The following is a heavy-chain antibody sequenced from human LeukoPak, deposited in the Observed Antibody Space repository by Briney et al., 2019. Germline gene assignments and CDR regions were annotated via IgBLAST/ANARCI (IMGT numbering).Heavy chain of an antibody. CDR1: GFTFSDYY. Sequence: GGSLRLSCAASGFTFSDYYMSWIRQAPGKGLEWVSYISSSGMTIYYADSVKGRFTISRDNSKNTLYLQMNSLRAEDTAVYYCARGAVENYFDYWGQGTLVTVSS. D-gene: IGHD6-19*01. V-gene: IGHV3-11*01. CDR3: ARGAVENYFDY. J-gene: IGHJ4*02. CDR2: ISSSGMTI.